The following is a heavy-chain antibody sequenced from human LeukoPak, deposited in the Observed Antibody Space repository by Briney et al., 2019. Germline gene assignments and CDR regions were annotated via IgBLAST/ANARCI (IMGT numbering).Heavy chain of an antibody. Sequence: SETLSLTCTVSGGSISNFYWGWIRQPAGKGLEWIGRIHIRGSTDYSPSLKSRVSMSVDTSKNQFFLRLRSVTAADTAVYYCARNDHESSGFDYWGQGTLVTVSS. V-gene: IGHV4-4*07. D-gene: IGHD3-22*01. CDR3: ARNDHESSGFDY. CDR2: IHIRGST. J-gene: IGHJ4*02. CDR1: GGSISNFY.